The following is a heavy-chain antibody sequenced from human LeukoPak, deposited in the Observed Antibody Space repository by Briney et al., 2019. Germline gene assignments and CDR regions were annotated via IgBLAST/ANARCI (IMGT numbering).Heavy chain of an antibody. V-gene: IGHV3-23*01. CDR3: AKDTLSLLY. D-gene: IGHD2-15*01. J-gene: IGHJ4*02. CDR2: ISGSGGDT. Sequence: RTGGSLRLSCAASGFTFSSYAMSWVRQPPVKVLEWVSAISGSGGDTYYADSVKGRFTISRDNAKSTLYLQMNSLRAEDTALYYCAKDTLSLLYWGQGTLVTVSS. CDR1: GFTFSSYA.